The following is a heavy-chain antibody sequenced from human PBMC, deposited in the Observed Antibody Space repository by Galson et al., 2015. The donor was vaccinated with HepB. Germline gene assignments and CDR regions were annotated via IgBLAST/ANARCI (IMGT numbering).Heavy chain of an antibody. CDR3: ATPAPGYCSSTSCYKGAYYMDD. CDR1: GYTFTSYG. CDR2: ISAYNGTT. Sequence: SVKVSCKASGYTFTSYGISWVRQAPGQGLEWMGWISAYNGTTNYAQKLQGRVTMTTDTSTSTAYMELRSLRSDDTAVYYCATPAPGYCSSTSCYKGAYYMDDWGTVTTVTVSS. V-gene: IGHV1-18*01. J-gene: IGHJ6*03. D-gene: IGHD2-2*02.